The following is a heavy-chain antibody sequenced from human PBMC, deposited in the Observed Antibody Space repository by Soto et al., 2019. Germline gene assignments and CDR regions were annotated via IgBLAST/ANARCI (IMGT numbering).Heavy chain of an antibody. V-gene: IGHV1-46*01. CDR2: INPSGGST. J-gene: IGHJ4*02. D-gene: IGHD3-3*01. CDR1: GYTFTSHY. CDR3: ARYAGAYHDFWSGYSNYFDY. Sequence: ASVKVSCKASGYTFTSHYMHWVRQAPGQGLKWMGIINPSGGSTSYAQKFQGRVTMTRDTSTSTVYMELSSLRSEDTAVYYCARYAGAYHDFWSGYSNYFDYWGQGTLVTVSS.